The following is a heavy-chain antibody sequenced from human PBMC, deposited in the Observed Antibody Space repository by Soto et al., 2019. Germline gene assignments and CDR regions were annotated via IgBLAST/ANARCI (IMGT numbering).Heavy chain of an antibody. J-gene: IGHJ4*02. Sequence: QVQLVQSGAEEKKPGASVKVSCKASGYTFTSYAMHWVRQAPGQRLEWMGWINAGNGNTKYSQKSQGRVTITRATSASTAYMELSSLRSEDTAVYSCARSIVVVTALDYWGQGTLVTVSS. CDR1: GYTFTSYA. CDR3: ARSIVVVTALDY. CDR2: INAGNGNT. D-gene: IGHD2-21*02. V-gene: IGHV1-3*05.